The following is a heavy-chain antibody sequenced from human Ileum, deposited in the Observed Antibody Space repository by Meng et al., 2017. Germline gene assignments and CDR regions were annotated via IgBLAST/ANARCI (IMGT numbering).Heavy chain of an antibody. Sequence: VERQEVGRGLLKPSGTLLIICSVSCDSTINYYCVCMRRPAGQGLEWIGRTFNSESFPYNSSFKGRVTLSIATSKKQVSLTLNSMTAADTAVSYCARADLRAADFWDYWGQGILVTVSS. V-gene: IGHV4-4*07. CDR2: TFNSESF. J-gene: IGHJ4*02. CDR3: ARADLRAADFWDY. D-gene: IGHD6-13*01. CDR1: CDSTINYY.